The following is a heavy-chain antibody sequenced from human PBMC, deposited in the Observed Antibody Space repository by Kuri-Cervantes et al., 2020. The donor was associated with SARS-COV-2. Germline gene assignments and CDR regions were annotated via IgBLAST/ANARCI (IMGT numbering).Heavy chain of an antibody. Sequence: SETLSLTCTVSGGSISSSSYYWGWIRQPPGKGLEWIGSIYYSGSTYYNPSLKSRVTISVDTSKNQFSLKLSSVTAADTAVYYCARAPGDYYGFEGYFDYWGQGTLVTVSS. J-gene: IGHJ4*02. CDR1: GGSISSSSYY. CDR2: IYYSGST. V-gene: IGHV4-39*07. CDR3: ARAPGDYYGFEGYFDY. D-gene: IGHD3-10*01.